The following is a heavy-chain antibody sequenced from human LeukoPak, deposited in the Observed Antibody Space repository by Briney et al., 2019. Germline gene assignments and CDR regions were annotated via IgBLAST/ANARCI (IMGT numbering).Heavy chain of an antibody. CDR1: GGSISSSSYY. Sequence: PSETLSLTCTVSGGSISSSSYYWGWIRQPPGKGLEWIGSIYYSGSTYYNPSLKSRVTISVDTSKNQFSLKLGSVAAADTAVYYCASGGSPEFDYWGQGTLVTVSS. CDR3: ASGGSPEFDY. D-gene: IGHD1-26*01. J-gene: IGHJ4*02. V-gene: IGHV4-39*07. CDR2: IYYSGST.